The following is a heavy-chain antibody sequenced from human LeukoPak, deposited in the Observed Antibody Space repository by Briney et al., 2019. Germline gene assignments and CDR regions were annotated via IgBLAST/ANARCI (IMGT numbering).Heavy chain of an antibody. CDR1: GFTFSSYG. CDR3: ARTSDYYRDY. V-gene: IGHV3-23*01. D-gene: IGHD1-1*01. CDR2: ISGSGGST. Sequence: PGESLRLSCAASGFTFSSYGMSWVRQAPGKGLEWVSSISGSGGSTYYADSVKGRFTISRDNSRNTLYLQMNSLRAEDTAVYYCARTSDYYRDYWGQGTLVTVSS. J-gene: IGHJ4*02.